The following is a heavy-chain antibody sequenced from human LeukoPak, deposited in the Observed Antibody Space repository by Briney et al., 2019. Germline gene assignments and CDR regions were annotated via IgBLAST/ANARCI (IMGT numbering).Heavy chain of an antibody. CDR1: GFTFSSHG. D-gene: IGHD3-16*01. V-gene: IGHV3-33*01. J-gene: IGHJ4*02. CDR3: ARWGDNKILDY. Sequence: GGSLRLSCVSSGFTFSSHGMHWVRQAPGKGLEWVAVIWYDASEKYYADSVRGRFTISRDNSKNTLYLQMNSLRAEDTAVYYCARWGDNKILDYWGQGTLVTVST. CDR2: IWYDASEK.